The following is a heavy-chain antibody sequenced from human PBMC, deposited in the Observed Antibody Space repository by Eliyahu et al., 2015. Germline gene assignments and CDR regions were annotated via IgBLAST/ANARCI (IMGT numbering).Heavy chain of an antibody. D-gene: IGHD4-17*01. CDR1: GXRVPSNRAA. V-gene: IGHV6-1*01. CDR2: TFYRSRWYH. Sequence: QVHLQQSGPGLVKPSQTLSLTCAISGXRVPSNRAAWNWIRQSPSRGLEWLGRTFYRSRWYHNYGQSVEGRITIDPDTSKNQFSLHLQSVTPEDTAVYYCARDDYGAMFDYWGQGTLVTVSS. J-gene: IGHJ4*02. CDR3: ARDDYGAMFDY.